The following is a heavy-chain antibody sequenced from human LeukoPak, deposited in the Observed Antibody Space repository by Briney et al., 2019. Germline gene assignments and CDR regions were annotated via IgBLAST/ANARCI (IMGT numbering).Heavy chain of an antibody. Sequence: PGGSLRLSCAASGFTFSGSAMHWVHQASGKGLEWVGRIRSKANSYATAYAASVKGRFTISRDDSKNTAYLQMNSLKTEDTAVYYCTSSGSPSFGYWGQGTLVTVSS. CDR1: GFTFSGSA. V-gene: IGHV3-73*01. CDR2: IRSKANSYAT. J-gene: IGHJ4*02. D-gene: IGHD1-26*01. CDR3: TSSGSPSFGY.